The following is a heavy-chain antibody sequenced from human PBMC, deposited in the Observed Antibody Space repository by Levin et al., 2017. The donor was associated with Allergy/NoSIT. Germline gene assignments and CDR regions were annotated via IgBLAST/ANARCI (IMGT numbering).Heavy chain of an antibody. V-gene: IGHV4-34*01. CDR2: INHSGST. D-gene: IGHD5-18*01. CDR3: ARGPHTAMMGH. Sequence: SETLSLTCAVYGGSFSGYYWSWIRQPPGKGLEWIGEINHSGSTNYNPSLKSRVTISVDTSKNQFSLKLSSVTAADTAVYYCARGPHTAMMGHWGQGTLVTVSS. J-gene: IGHJ4*02. CDR1: GGSFSGYY.